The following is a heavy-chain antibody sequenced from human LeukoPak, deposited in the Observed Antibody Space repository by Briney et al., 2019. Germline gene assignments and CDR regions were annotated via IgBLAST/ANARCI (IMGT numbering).Heavy chain of an antibody. V-gene: IGHV1-8*01. CDR3: ARGGADSGSYSYYFDY. CDR1: GYTFNSHD. Sequence: ASVKVSCKASGYTFNSHDINWVRQATGQGLEWMGWVNPYSGNTGYAQKFQGRVTMTRNTSISTAYMELSSLRSEDTAVYYCARGGADSGSYSYYFDYWGQGTLVTVSS. CDR2: VNPYSGNT. J-gene: IGHJ4*02. D-gene: IGHD3-10*01.